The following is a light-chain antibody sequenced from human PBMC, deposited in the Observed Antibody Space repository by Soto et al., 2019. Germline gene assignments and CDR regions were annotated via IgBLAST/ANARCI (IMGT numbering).Light chain of an antibody. J-gene: IGKJ4*01. V-gene: IGKV2-28*01. CDR2: LGS. Sequence: DIVMTQSPLSLPVTPGEPASISCRSSQSLLHSNGYNYLDWYLQKPGQSPQLMIYLGSNRASGVPDRFSGSGSGTDFTLKISRVEAEDVGVYYYMQALQTGTFGGGTKVEIK. CDR1: QSLLHSNGYNY. CDR3: MQALQTGT.